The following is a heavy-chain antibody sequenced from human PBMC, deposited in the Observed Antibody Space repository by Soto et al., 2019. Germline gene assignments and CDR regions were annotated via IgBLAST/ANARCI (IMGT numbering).Heavy chain of an antibody. CDR1: GGSISSYY. CDR2: IYYSGST. D-gene: IGHD6-19*01. CDR3: ASSMAGQWLVPY. J-gene: IGHJ4*02. V-gene: IGHV4-59*01. Sequence: PSETLSLTCTVSGGSISSYYWSWIRQPPGKGLEWIGYIYYSGSTNYNPSLKSRVTISVDTSKNQFSLKLSSVTAADTAAYYCASSMAGQWLVPYWGQGTLVTVSS.